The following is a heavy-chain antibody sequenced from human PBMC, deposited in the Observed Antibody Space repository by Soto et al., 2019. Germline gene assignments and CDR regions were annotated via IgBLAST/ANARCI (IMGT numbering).Heavy chain of an antibody. D-gene: IGHD6-19*01. V-gene: IGHV1-2*02. CDR3: AAAAIPVAGRHPDF. J-gene: IGHJ4*02. CDR2: INPNNGVT. CDR1: GYMFNGFY. Sequence: GASVKVSCKASGYMFNGFYLHWVRQAPGQGLEWMGWINPNNGVTTYAKNFQGRVTMTRDSSISTAYMELSSLRSDDTAVYFCAAAAIPVAGRHPDFWGQGTVVTVSS.